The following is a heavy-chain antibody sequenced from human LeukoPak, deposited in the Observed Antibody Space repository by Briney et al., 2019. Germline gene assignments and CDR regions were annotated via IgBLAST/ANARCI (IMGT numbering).Heavy chain of an antibody. J-gene: IGHJ5*02. CDR2: INHSGRT. D-gene: IGHD2-15*01. V-gene: IGHV4-34*01. Sequence: PSETLSLTCADSGGSFSGYYWTWIRQPPGKGLEWIGEINHSGRTNYNPSLKSRVIMSVDTSKNQFSLKLSSVTAADTAVYYCARPLGYCSDSRCPQSWFDPWGQGTLVTVSS. CDR1: GGSFSGYY. CDR3: ARPLGYCSDSRCPQSWFDP.